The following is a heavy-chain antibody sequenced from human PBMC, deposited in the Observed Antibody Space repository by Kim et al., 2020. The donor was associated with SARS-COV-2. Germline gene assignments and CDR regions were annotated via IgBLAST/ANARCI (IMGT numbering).Heavy chain of an antibody. CDR2: SGST. V-gene: IGHV4-59*09. D-gene: IGHD6-19*01. J-gene: IGHJ3*01. Sequence: SGSTHYHPPLKSRVTRSVDTSKNQFSLKLGSVTAADTAVYYCARGAGPPVWGQGTMVTVSS. CDR3: ARGAGPPV.